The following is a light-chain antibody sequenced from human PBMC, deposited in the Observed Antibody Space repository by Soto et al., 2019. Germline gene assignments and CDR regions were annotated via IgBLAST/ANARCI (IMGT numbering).Light chain of an antibody. V-gene: IGKV3-15*01. CDR1: QSVSSN. CDR3: QQYNDWPPFT. Sequence: ETVMTQSPATLSVSPGERATLSCRASQSVSSNLAWFQQKPGQAPRLLIYGASTRATGIPARFSGSGSGTEFTLTISSLQSEDFAFYYCQQYNDWPPFTFGPGTKVDIK. J-gene: IGKJ3*01. CDR2: GAS.